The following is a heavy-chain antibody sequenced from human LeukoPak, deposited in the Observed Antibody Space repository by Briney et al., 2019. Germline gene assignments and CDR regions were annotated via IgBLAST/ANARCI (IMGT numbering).Heavy chain of an antibody. Sequence: GGTLRLSCAASGFTCSSHGMHWVRQAPGKELEGVANIKQDGSERYYVDSVKGRFTISRDNAKNSLYLQMNSLRAEDTAVYYCARDPFGDYVFDYWGQGTLVTVSS. CDR2: IKQDGSER. D-gene: IGHD4-17*01. V-gene: IGHV3-7*01. CDR1: GFTCSSHG. J-gene: IGHJ4*02. CDR3: ARDPFGDYVFDY.